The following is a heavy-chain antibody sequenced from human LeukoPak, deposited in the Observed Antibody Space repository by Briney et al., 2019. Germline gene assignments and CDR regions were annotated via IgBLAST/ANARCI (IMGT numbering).Heavy chain of an antibody. J-gene: IGHJ4*02. CDR2: IIPILGIA. V-gene: IGHV1-69*04. CDR3: ARDRGELLELGY. CDR1: GGTFSSYA. D-gene: IGHD1-26*01. Sequence: SVKVSCKASGGTFSSYAISWVRQAPGQGLEWMGRIIPILGIANYAQKFQGRVTITADKSTSTAYMELSSLRSEDTAVYYHARDRGELLELGYWGQGTLVTVSS.